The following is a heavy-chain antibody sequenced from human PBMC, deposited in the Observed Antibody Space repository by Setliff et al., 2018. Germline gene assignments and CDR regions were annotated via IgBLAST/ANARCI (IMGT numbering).Heavy chain of an antibody. V-gene: IGHV1-18*01. CDR1: GYIFTSYG. D-gene: IGHD3-22*01. J-gene: IGHJ6*03. Sequence: GASVKVSCKASGYIFTSYGFSWVRQAPGQGLEWMGWISTYNGKTNYAQKFQGRVTMTTDTSTSTAFMQLSSLRSEDTAVYYCAREGVDSRSSTDYRYYMDVWGKGTTVTVSS. CDR3: AREGVDSRSSTDYRYYMDV. CDR2: ISTYNGKT.